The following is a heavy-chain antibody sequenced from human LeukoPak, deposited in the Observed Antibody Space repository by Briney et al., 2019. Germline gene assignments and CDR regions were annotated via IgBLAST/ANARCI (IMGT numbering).Heavy chain of an antibody. CDR3: ARGDPFPEVVNYYDSSGKYGMEV. CDR2: ISYDGSNK. D-gene: IGHD3-22*01. CDR1: GFTFSSYA. J-gene: IGHJ6*02. Sequence: TGGSLRLSCAASGFTFSSYAMHWVRQAPGKGLEWVTVISYDGSNKYYADSVKGRFTISRDNSKTTLYLQMNSLRAEDTAVYYCARGDPFPEVVNYYDSSGKYGMEVWGQGTTVTVSS. V-gene: IGHV3-30-3*01.